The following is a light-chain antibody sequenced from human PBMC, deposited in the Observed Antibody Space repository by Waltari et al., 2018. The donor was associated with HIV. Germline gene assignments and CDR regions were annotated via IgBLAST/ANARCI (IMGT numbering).Light chain of an antibody. CDR1: HIVGGNS. CDR2: GAS. V-gene: IGKV3-20*01. J-gene: IGKJ3*01. Sequence: DIVLTQSPGTLSLSPGERGTLSCRASHIVGGNSLAWYQQKPGQAPRLLIYGASSRATGIPDRFSGSGSGTDFTLTISRLEPEDFAVYYCQQYGSSPLFTFGPGTKVDIK. CDR3: QQYGSSPLFT.